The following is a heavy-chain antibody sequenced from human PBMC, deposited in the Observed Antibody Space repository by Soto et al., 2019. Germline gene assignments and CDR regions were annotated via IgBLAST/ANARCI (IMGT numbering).Heavy chain of an antibody. CDR3: ARARGGDSGDYASLFDR. J-gene: IGHJ5*02. Sequence: VQLQESGPGLVTPSQTLSLTCTVFGGSVSIGDYLWSWIRQRPGKGLEWIGYIHDSGNTYYNPSLTSRVTISLDTSKNQFSLKVPSMTAADTAVYFCARARGGDSGDYASLFDRWGQGNLVTVSS. CDR2: IHDSGNT. D-gene: IGHD4-17*01. CDR1: GGSVSIGDYL. V-gene: IGHV4-30-4*01.